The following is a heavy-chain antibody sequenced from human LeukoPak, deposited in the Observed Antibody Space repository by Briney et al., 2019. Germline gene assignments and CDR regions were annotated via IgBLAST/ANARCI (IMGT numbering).Heavy chain of an antibody. J-gene: IGHJ4*02. CDR3: ARDKYHSSWQGSNFDY. V-gene: IGHV3-7*01. CDR1: AFTFSSYC. Sequence: GGSLRISCVASAFTFSSYCMSCVGQAAGKGRVWVAYIKQDESEKYYVDSVKGRFTISRDNAKNSVYLQMDSLRDEDTAVYYCARDKYHSSWQGSNFDYWGQGTLVTVSS. D-gene: IGHD2-2*01. CDR2: IKQDESEK.